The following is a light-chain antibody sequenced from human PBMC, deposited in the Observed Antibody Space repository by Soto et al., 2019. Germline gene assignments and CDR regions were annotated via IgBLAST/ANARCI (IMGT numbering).Light chain of an antibody. CDR1: QSINNW. J-gene: IGKJ1*01. Sequence: DIQMTQSPSTLSASVGDRVTITCLASQSINNWLAWYQLKPGKAPKLLIYDASTLQSGVPSRFSGSGSETDFTLTISSLQPEDFATYSCQQSNSITWTFGQGTKVDIK. CDR3: QQSNSITWT. V-gene: IGKV1-5*01. CDR2: DAS.